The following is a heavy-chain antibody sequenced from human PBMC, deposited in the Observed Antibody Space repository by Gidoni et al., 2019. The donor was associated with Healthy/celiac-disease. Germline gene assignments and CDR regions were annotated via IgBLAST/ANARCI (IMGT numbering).Heavy chain of an antibody. CDR3: ARSCVMERYCSGGSWKYYFDY. D-gene: IGHD2-15*01. J-gene: IGHJ4*02. CDR1: GGSISSGGYY. Sequence: QVQLQESGPGLVKPSQTLSLTCTVSGGSISSGGYYWSWIRQHPGKGLEWIGYIYYSGSTYYNPSLKSRVTISVDTSKNQFSLKLSSVTAADTAVYYCARSCVMERYCSGGSWKYYFDYWGQGTLVTVSS. CDR2: IYYSGST. V-gene: IGHV4-31*03.